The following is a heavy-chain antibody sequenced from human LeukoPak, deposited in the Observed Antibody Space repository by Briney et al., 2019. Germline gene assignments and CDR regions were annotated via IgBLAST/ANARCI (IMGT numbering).Heavy chain of an antibody. CDR2: IYNTATT. Sequence: SETLSLTCTVSGGDISIYYWTWIRQPAGKGLEWIGRIYNTATTNYNPSLKSRVTISVDTSKNQFSLKLSSVTAADTAVYYCARGIAAAGTAYYFDYWGQGTLVTVSS. CDR1: GGDISIYY. J-gene: IGHJ4*02. V-gene: IGHV4-4*07. CDR3: ARGIAAAGTAYYFDY. D-gene: IGHD6-13*01.